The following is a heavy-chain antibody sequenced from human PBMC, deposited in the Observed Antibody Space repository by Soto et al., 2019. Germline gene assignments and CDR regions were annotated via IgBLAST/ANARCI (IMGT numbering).Heavy chain of an antibody. CDR1: GGTFSSYA. Sequence: SVKVSCKASGGTFSSYAISWVRQAPGQGLEWMGGIIPIFGTANYAQKFQGRVTITADKSTSTVYMELSSLRSEDTAVYYCAREYSSSEGNWFDTWGQGTLVTVSS. D-gene: IGHD6-6*01. CDR2: IIPIFGTA. J-gene: IGHJ5*02. V-gene: IGHV1-69*06. CDR3: AREYSSSEGNWFDT.